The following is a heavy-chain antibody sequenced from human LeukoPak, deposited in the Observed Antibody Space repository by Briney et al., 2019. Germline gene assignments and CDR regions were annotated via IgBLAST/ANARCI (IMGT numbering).Heavy chain of an antibody. CDR1: GGTFSSYA. CDR3: AREAGIAVAGNFDY. D-gene: IGHD6-19*01. V-gene: IGHV1-69*05. Sequence: SVKVSCKASGGTFSSYAIRWVRQAPGQGLEWMGRIIPIFDTANYAQKFQGRVTITTDESTSTAYMELSSLRSEDTAVYYCAREAGIAVAGNFDYWGQGTLVTVSS. CDR2: IIPIFDTA. J-gene: IGHJ4*02.